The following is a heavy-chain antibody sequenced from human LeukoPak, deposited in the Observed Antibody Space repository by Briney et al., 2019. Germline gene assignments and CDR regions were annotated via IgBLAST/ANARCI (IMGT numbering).Heavy chain of an antibody. D-gene: IGHD2/OR15-2a*01. J-gene: IGHJ4*02. V-gene: IGHV3-7*04. CDR2: VNRDGTEK. Sequence: GGSLRLSCVTSGFNFSDSRMTWVRQAPGKGLQWVANVNRDGTEKHFLDSVEGRFTISRDNAKKSLYLQMSSLRPQDTAVYFCVRGNWYFESWGQGTPVTVSS. CDR3: VRGNWYFES. CDR1: GFNFSDSR.